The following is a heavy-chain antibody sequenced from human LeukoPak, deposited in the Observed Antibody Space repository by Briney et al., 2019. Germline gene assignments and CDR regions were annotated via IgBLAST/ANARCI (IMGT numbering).Heavy chain of an antibody. V-gene: IGHV1-2*02. J-gene: IGHJ6*03. CDR3: AGDRDDFWSGYSNYYYYYMDV. D-gene: IGHD3-3*01. CDR1: GYTFTGYY. CDR2: INPNSGGT. Sequence: ASVKVSCKASGYTFTGYYMHWVRQAPGQGLEWMGWINPNSGGTNYAQKFQGRVTMTRDMSISTAYMELSRLRSDDTAVYYCAGDRDDFWSGYSNYYYYYMDVWGKGTTVTVSS.